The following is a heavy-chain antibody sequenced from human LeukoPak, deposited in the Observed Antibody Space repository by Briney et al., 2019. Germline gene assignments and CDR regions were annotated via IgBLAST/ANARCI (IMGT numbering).Heavy chain of an antibody. Sequence: GGSLRLPCAASGFTFSSYSMTWLRQAPGKGLEWVSSISSGSGDIYYTDSVKGRFTISRDNAKNSVYLEMNSLRAEDTAVYYCARGLSSSWQYFDYWGQGTLVTVSS. CDR2: ISSGSGDI. CDR1: GFTFSSYS. CDR3: ARGLSSSWQYFDY. J-gene: IGHJ4*02. V-gene: IGHV3-21*01. D-gene: IGHD6-13*01.